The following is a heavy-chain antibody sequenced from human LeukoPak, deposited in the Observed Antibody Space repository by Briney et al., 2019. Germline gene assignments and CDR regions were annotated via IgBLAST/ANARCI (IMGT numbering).Heavy chain of an antibody. CDR1: GYSISSGYF. D-gene: IGHD1-26*01. J-gene: IGHJ3*02. V-gene: IGHV4-38-2*02. CDR3: ARDSTGIVGATGAFDI. Sequence: PSETLSLTCNVSGYSISSGYFWGWVRQAPGKGLEWIGSIYQRATVHYNPSLKSRVTISVDTSKNQFSLKLSSVTAADTAVYYCARDSTGIVGATGAFDIWGQGTMVTVSS. CDR2: IYQRATV.